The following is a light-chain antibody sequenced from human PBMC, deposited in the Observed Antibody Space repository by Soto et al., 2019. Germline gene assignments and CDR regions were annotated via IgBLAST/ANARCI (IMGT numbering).Light chain of an antibody. V-gene: IGKV1-33*01. CDR1: QDITND. CDR2: EAS. J-gene: IGKJ4*01. Sequence: DIQMTQSPSSLSASVGDRVTITCQARQDITNDLNWYQQKPGKAPKVLIYEASNLETGVPSRFSGSGSGTYFTFTISSLQPEDIATYFCQQYDNVPLTFGGGTKVEIK. CDR3: QQYDNVPLT.